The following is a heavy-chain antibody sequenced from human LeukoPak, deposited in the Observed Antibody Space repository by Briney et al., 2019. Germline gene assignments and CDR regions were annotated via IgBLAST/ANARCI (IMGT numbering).Heavy chain of an antibody. Sequence: PGGSLRLSCAASGFTFSSYWMSSVRQAPGKGLEWVANIKQDGSEKYYVDSVKGRFTISRDNAKNSRYLQMNSLRAEDTAVYYCAELGITMIGGVRGKGTTVTISS. J-gene: IGHJ6*04. V-gene: IGHV3-7*01. D-gene: IGHD3-10*02. CDR2: IKQDGSEK. CDR1: GFTFSSYW. CDR3: AELGITMIGGV.